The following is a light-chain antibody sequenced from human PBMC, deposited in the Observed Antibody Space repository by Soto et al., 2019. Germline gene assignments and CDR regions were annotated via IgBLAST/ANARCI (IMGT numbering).Light chain of an antibody. J-gene: IGLJ3*02. V-gene: IGLV1-44*01. CDR2: RNN. Sequence: QSVLTQPPSASGTPGQTVSISCSGTSSNMRTNTVNWYQHLPGTAPKLIIQRNNERPSGVPDRFSGSKSGTSVSLAISGLRSDDEATYYCAAWDDTLDAQVFGGGTKLTVL. CDR1: SSNMRTNT. CDR3: AAWDDTLDAQV.